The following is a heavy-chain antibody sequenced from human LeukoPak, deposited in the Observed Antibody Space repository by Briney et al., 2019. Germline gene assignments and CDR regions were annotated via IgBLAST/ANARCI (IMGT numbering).Heavy chain of an antibody. CDR2: MNSYSGGT. CDR1: GYSFTDYY. D-gene: IGHD2/OR15-2a*01. V-gene: IGHV1-2*02. CDR3: ARQNSWSFNY. J-gene: IGHJ4*02. Sequence: ASVKVSFKASGYSFTDYYVHWVRQAPGQGLEWMGWMNSYSGGTNYAQKFQGRVTMTRDTSISTAYMELSRLRSDDTAVYYCARQNSWSFNYWGQGTLVTVSS.